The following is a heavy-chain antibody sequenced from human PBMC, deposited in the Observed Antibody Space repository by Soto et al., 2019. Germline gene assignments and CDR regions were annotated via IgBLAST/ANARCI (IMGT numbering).Heavy chain of an antibody. D-gene: IGHD2-15*01. CDR1: GYTFTSYG. V-gene: IGHV1-18*01. Sequence: ASVKVSCKASGYTFTSYGISWVRQAPGQGLEWMGWISAYNGNTNYAQKLQGRVTMTTDTSTSTAYMELRSLRSDDTAVYYCARDRSWFGDIVVVVAATPHYYYMDVWGKGTTVTVSS. J-gene: IGHJ6*03. CDR3: ARDRSWFGDIVVVVAATPHYYYMDV. CDR2: ISAYNGNT.